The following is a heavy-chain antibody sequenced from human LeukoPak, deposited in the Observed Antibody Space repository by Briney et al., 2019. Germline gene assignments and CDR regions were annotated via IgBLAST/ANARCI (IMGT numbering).Heavy chain of an antibody. CDR1: GGSISSGGYY. J-gene: IGHJ4*02. Sequence: SQTLSLTCTVSGGSISSGGYYWSWIRQHPGKGLEWIGYIYYSGSTNYNPSLESRVTISVDTSKNQFSLKLSSVTAADTAVYYCARAGIVVVPALDYWGQGTLVTVSS. CDR3: ARAGIVVVPALDY. V-gene: IGHV4-31*03. CDR2: IYYSGST. D-gene: IGHD2-2*01.